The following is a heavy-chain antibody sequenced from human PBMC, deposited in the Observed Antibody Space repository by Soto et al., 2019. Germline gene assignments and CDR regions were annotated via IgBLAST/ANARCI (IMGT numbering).Heavy chain of an antibody. Sequence: SETLSLTCTVSGGSVSSGSYYWSWIRQPPGKGLEWMGYIYYSGSTNYNPSLKSRVTISLDTSKNQFSLKLSSVTAADTAVYYCVRDGYSSSWYHAYYYYYGMDVWGQGTTVTVSS. V-gene: IGHV4-61*01. CDR3: VRDGYSSSWYHAYYYYYGMDV. CDR2: IYYSGST. D-gene: IGHD6-13*01. J-gene: IGHJ6*02. CDR1: GGSVSSGSYY.